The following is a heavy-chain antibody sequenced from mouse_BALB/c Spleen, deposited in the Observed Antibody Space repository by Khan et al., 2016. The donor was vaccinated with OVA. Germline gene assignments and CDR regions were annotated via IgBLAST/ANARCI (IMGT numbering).Heavy chain of an antibody. Sequence: VQLQESGPGLVAPSQSLSITCTVSGFSLTGYGVNWVRQPPGKGLEWLGMIWGDGSTDYNSALKSSLSISKDNSKSQVFLKMNSLQTDDTARYYCAREIYYDYAYYYAMDYWGQGTSVTVSS. CDR3: AREIYYDYAYYYAMDY. V-gene: IGHV2-6-7*01. D-gene: IGHD2-4*01. CDR1: GFSLTGYG. J-gene: IGHJ4*01. CDR2: IWGDGST.